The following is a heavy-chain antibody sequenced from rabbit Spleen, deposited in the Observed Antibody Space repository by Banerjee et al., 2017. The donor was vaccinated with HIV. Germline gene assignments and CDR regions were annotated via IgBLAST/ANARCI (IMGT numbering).Heavy chain of an antibody. Sequence: QEQLVESGGDLVKPEGSLTLTCTASGFSFSSSYWRCWVRQAPGKGLEWIACIHPGSSGTTFYATWAKGRFTISKTSSTTVTLQMTSLTAADTATYFCARDTGSSFSSYGMDLWGPGTLVTVS. CDR1: GFSFSSSYW. CDR2: IHPGSSGTT. CDR3: ARDTGSSFSSYGMDL. V-gene: IGHV1S45*01. D-gene: IGHD8-1*01. J-gene: IGHJ6*01.